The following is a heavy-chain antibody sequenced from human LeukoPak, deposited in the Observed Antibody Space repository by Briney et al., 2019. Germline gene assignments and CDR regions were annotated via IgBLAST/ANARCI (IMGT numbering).Heavy chain of an antibody. CDR2: IYHSGST. CDR1: GASISSHY. CDR3: ASDVDTAMVNWFDP. D-gene: IGHD5-18*01. V-gene: IGHV4-4*07. J-gene: IGHJ5*02. Sequence: SETLSLTCNVSGASISSHYWNWIRQPAGKGLEWIGRIYHSGSTYYNPSLKSRVTISVDTSKNQFSLKLSSVTAADTAVYYCASDVDTAMVNWFDPWGQGTLVTVSS.